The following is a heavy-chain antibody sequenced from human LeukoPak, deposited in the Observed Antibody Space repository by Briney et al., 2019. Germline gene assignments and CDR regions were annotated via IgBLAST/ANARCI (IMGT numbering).Heavy chain of an antibody. D-gene: IGHD2-15*01. J-gene: IGHJ4*02. V-gene: IGHV3-48*03. CDR2: ISDSGTIM. CDR3: ARAPEYCSGGSCTRGLGLY. Sequence: GGSLRLSCAASGFTFSSYEMNWVRQAPGRGLEWVSYISDSGTIMYYADSVKGRFTISRDNAKNSLFLQMNSLRAEDTAVYCCARAPEYCSGGSCTRGLGLYWGQGTLVTVSS. CDR1: GFTFSSYE.